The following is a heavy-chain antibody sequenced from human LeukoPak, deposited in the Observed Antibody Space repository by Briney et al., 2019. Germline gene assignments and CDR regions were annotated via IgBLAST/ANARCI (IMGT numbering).Heavy chain of an antibody. J-gene: IGHJ4*02. D-gene: IGHD4-17*01. Sequence: GGSLRLSCAASGFTFSSYSMNWVRQAPGKGLEWVSSISSSSSYIYYADSVKGRFTISRDNAKNSLYLQMNSLRAEDTAVYYCARGSTVTHWDYWGQGTLATVSS. CDR2: ISSSSSYI. CDR3: ARGSTVTHWDY. V-gene: IGHV3-21*01. CDR1: GFTFSSYS.